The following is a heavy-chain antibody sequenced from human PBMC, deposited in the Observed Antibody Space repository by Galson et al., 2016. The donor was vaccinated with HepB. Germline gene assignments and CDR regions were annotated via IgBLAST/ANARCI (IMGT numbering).Heavy chain of an antibody. CDR2: IYSSGNT. D-gene: IGHD1/OR15-1a*01. J-gene: IGHJ3*01. Sequence: TLSLTCSVSGGSMRRGEFYWTWVRQHPGEGLEWIGYIYSSGNTHYNPSLMSRLSMSVDTSKKQFSLTLRSVTAADTAVYFCARGVYTEAKEHLFDVWGQGTVVTVSS. CDR1: GGSMRRGEFY. V-gene: IGHV4-31*03. CDR3: ARGVYTEAKEHLFDV.